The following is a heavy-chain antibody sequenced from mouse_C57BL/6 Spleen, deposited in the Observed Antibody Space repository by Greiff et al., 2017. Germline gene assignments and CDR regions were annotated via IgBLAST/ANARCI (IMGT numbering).Heavy chain of an antibody. CDR3: AKGNDYSSYLYAMDY. Sequence: VQLQQSGAELARPGASVKMSCKASGYTFTSYTMHWVKQRPGQGLEWIGYINPSSGYTKYNQKFKDKATLTADKSSSTAYMQLSSLASEDSAVYYCAKGNDYSSYLYAMDYWGQGTSVTVSS. V-gene: IGHV1-4*01. CDR2: INPSSGYT. J-gene: IGHJ4*01. D-gene: IGHD2-5*01. CDR1: GYTFTSYT.